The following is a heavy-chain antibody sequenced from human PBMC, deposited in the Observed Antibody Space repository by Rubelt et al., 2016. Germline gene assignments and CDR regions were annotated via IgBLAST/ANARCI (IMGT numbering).Heavy chain of an antibody. D-gene: IGHD4-23*01. CDR2: INHSGST. CDR3: ARHQCFTVVTCPFDY. CDR1: GGSFSGYY. J-gene: IGHJ4*02. Sequence: QVQLQQWGAGLLKPSETLSLTCAVYGGSFSGYYWSWIRQPPGKGLEWIGEINHSGSTNYNPSLKSRVTISVDTSKNQFSLKLSSVTAADTAVYYCARHQCFTVVTCPFDYWGQGTLVTVSS. V-gene: IGHV4-34*01.